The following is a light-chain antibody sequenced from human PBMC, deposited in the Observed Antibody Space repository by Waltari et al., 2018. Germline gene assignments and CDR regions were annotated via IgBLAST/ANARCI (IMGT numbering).Light chain of an antibody. V-gene: IGKV3-11*01. CDR3: QQRSNWPPYP. CDR2: DAS. J-gene: IGKJ2*01. Sequence: EIVLTQSPATLSWSPGESATLSCRARQSVRSHLALYHQKPGQAPRLLIYDASNRATGIPARFSGSGSGTDFTLTISSLEPEDFAVYYCQQRSNWPPYPFGQGTKLESK. CDR1: QSVRSH.